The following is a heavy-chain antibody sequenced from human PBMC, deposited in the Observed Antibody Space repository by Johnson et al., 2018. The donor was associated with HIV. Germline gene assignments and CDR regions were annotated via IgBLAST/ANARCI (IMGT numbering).Heavy chain of an antibody. Sequence: VQLVESGGGLVQPGGSLRLSCAASGFTFSNAWMSWVRQAPGKGLEWVGHIKSKTDGGTTDYAAPVKGRFTISRDDSKNTLYLHMNSLKSEDTAVYYCTTESVGYYDSSGYYSVGMGGAFDIWGQGTMVTVSS. V-gene: IGHV3-15*01. J-gene: IGHJ3*02. CDR2: IKSKTDGGTT. CDR1: GFTFSNAW. D-gene: IGHD3-22*01. CDR3: TTESVGYYDSSGYYSVGMGGAFDI.